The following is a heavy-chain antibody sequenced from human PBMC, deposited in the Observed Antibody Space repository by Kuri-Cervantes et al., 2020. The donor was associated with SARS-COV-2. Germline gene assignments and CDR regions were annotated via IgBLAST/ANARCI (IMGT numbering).Heavy chain of an antibody. V-gene: IGHV3-48*03. J-gene: IGHJ6*02. CDR3: AREGYYEPTDMDV. CDR1: GFTFSSYE. CDR2: ISSSVSNI. Sequence: GGSMRLSSAAYGFTFSSYEMNWVRQVPGGGLEWVSYISSSVSNIYYADSVKGRVSISRDNAKNSMYLQMDSLRAEATAVYYCAREGYYEPTDMDVWGQGTTVTVSS. D-gene: IGHD3-22*01.